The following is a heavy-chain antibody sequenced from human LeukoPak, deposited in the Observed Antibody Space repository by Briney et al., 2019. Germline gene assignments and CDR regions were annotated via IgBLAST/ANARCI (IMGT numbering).Heavy chain of an antibody. CDR2: ISGSGGST. Sequence: PGGSLRLSGAAPGFTFSSYAMSWVRQAPGRGPDWASAISGSGGSTYYADSVKGRFTISRDNSKNTLYLQMNSLRAEDTAVYYCAKVAVVVITPRPVDYWGQGTLVTVSS. D-gene: IGHD3-22*01. J-gene: IGHJ4*02. CDR3: AKVAVVVITPRPVDY. CDR1: GFTFSSYA. V-gene: IGHV3-23*01.